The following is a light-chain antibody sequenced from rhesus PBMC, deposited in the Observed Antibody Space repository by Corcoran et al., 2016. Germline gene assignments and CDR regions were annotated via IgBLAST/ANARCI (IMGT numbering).Light chain of an antibody. CDR1: LGITND. CDR2: EAS. J-gene: IGKJ4*01. CDR3: QHYFTTPLT. V-gene: IGKV1-25*01. Sequence: DIQMTQSPSALSASVGDRVTITCRASLGITNDLAWYQQKPWEPPKLLIYEASLLQGGIPSRFSGSGSVADFTLTISSLQSEDFGTYYCQHYFTTPLTFGGGTKVELK.